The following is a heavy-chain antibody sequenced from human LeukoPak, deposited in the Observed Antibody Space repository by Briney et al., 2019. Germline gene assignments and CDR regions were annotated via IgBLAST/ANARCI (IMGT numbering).Heavy chain of an antibody. Sequence: GRSLRLSCAASGFTFDDYAMHWVRQAPGKGLEWVSGISWNSGSIGYADSVKGRFTISRYNAKNSLYLQMNSLRAEDTALYYCAREASSWSIYAFDIWGQGTMDTVSS. CDR3: AREASSWSIYAFDI. V-gene: IGHV3-9*01. CDR1: GFTFDDYA. CDR2: ISWNSGSI. J-gene: IGHJ3*02. D-gene: IGHD6-13*01.